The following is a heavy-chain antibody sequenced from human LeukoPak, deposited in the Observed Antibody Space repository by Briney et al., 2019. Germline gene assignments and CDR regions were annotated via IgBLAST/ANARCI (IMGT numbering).Heavy chain of an antibody. CDR1: GGSISNYY. J-gene: IGHJ4*02. Sequence: SETLSLTCTVSGGSISNYYWSWIRQPPGKGLEWIAYIYYSGSTNYNPSLKSRVTISIDTSKNQFSLELNSVTAADTAVYYCARHGSSGTFPPDHWGQGTLVTVSS. V-gene: IGHV4-59*08. CDR3: ARHGSSGTFPPDH. D-gene: IGHD3-10*01. CDR2: IYYSGST.